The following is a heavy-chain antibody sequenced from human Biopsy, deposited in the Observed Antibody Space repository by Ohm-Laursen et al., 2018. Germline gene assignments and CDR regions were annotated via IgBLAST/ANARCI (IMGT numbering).Heavy chain of an antibody. CDR2: IYYSVMT. D-gene: IGHD4-11*01. V-gene: IGHV4-59*02. Sequence: GTLSLTCAVSGDSVTKYYWSWIRQPPGKGLEWIGHIYYSVMTNYNPSLQSRVSISVDTSRNQVSLTLSSVAAADTAVYYCARDSGILNYGNFKYYHYYGMDVWGQGTKVTVSS. CDR1: GDSVTKYY. J-gene: IGHJ6*02. CDR3: ARDSGILNYGNFKYYHYYGMDV.